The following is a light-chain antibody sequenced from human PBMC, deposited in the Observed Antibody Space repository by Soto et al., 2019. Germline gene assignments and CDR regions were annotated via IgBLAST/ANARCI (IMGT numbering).Light chain of an antibody. CDR1: SSDVGGYNY. V-gene: IGLV2-8*01. CDR3: GSYTGGIYV. CDR2: EVS. Sequence: SVLTQPPSASGSPGQSVAISCTGTSSDVGGYNYVSWYQQHPGKAPKLMIYEVSKRPSGVPDRFSGSKSGNTASLTVSGLHAEDEADYYCGSYTGGIYVFGTGTKVTVL. J-gene: IGLJ1*01.